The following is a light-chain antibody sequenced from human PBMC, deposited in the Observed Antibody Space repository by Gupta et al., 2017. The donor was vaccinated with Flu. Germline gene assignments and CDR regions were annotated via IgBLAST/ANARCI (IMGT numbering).Light chain of an antibody. CDR3: WSYAHTYTF. J-gene: IGLJ2*01. Sequence: QSALTQPRSVSGSPGQSVTISCAGASSGDGAYNFISWYQQHPVKPPKLIIYDVAKRPSGVPDRFSGSKSGTTASLTISGLQAEDEADYYCWSYAHTYTFFGGGTKLTVL. V-gene: IGLV2-11*01. CDR2: DVA. CDR1: SSGDGAYNF.